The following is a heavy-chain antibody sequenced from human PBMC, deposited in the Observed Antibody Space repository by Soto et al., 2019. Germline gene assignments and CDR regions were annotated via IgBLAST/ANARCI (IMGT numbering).Heavy chain of an antibody. CDR1: GGSFSGYY. Sequence: PSETLSLTCAVYGGSFSGYYWSWIRQPPGKGLERIGEINHSGSTNYNPSLKSRVTISVDTSKNQFSLKLSSVTAADTAVYYCAIIGYGSRRDYYYYGMDVRSQGTTVTVSS. CDR2: INHSGST. D-gene: IGHD3-10*01. V-gene: IGHV4-34*01. CDR3: AIIGYGSRRDYYYYGMDV. J-gene: IGHJ6*02.